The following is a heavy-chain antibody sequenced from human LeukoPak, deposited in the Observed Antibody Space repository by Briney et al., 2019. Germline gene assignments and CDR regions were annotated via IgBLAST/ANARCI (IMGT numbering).Heavy chain of an antibody. CDR2: IYYSGST. J-gene: IGHJ4*02. V-gene: IGHV4-30-4*01. CDR1: GGSLSRGDYY. CDR3: SRVRATSSSWYYFDY. Sequence: SQTLSLTCTVSGGSLSRGDYYWSWIRQPPGKGLEWIGNIYYSGSTYYNPSLKSRVTISVDTSKNQFSLKLSSVTAADTGVDYCSRVRATSSSWYYFDYWGQGTLVTVSS. D-gene: IGHD6-13*01.